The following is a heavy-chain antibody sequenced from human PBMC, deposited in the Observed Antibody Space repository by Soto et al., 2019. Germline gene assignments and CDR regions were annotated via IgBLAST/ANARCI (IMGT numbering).Heavy chain of an antibody. D-gene: IGHD1-1*01. Sequence: SSVKRSCKGSVYTFTTYAMHWVRLAPGQRLEWMGWINIDNGNTKYSQKFQGRVTITRDTSASTAYMELSSLRSEDTAVYYCARNEVEMYHFDYWGQGTLVPVSS. CDR2: INIDNGNT. J-gene: IGHJ4*02. CDR1: VYTFTTYA. CDR3: ARNEVEMYHFDY. V-gene: IGHV1-3*04.